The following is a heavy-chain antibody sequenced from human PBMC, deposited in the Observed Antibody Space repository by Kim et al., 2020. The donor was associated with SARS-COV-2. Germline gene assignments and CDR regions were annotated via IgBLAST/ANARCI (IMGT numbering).Heavy chain of an antibody. Sequence: SETLSLTCTVSGGSISSYYWSWIRQPPGKRLEWIGYIYYSGSTNYNPSLKSRVTISVDTSKNQFSLKLSSVTAADTAVYYCARSGYGDQFDYWGQGTLVTVSS. CDR2: IYYSGST. CDR1: GGSISSYY. V-gene: IGHV4-59*13. D-gene: IGHD4-17*01. CDR3: ARSGYGDQFDY. J-gene: IGHJ4*02.